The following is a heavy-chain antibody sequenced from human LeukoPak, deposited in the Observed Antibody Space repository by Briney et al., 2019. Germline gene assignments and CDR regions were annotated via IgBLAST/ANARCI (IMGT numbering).Heavy chain of an antibody. CDR1: GGSFSGYY. J-gene: IGHJ5*02. Sequence: SETLSLTCAVYGGSFSGYYWSWIRQPPGKVLEWIGEINHSGSTNYNPSLKSRVTISVDTSKNQFSLKLSSATAADTAVYYCARRVRSNWFDPWGQGTLVTVSS. CDR3: ARRVRSNWFDP. D-gene: IGHD4/OR15-4a*01. CDR2: INHSGST. V-gene: IGHV4-34*01.